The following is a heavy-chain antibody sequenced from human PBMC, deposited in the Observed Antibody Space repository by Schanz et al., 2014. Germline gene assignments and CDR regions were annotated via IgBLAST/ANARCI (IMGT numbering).Heavy chain of an antibody. V-gene: IGHV3-23*04. CDR1: GFTFTTNA. CDR3: ARSEMDRGVIWGY. J-gene: IGHJ4*02. CDR2: ISGNGGST. D-gene: IGHD3-10*01. Sequence: EVQLVESGGGLVQPGGSLRLSCAASGFTFTTNAMSWVRQPPGKGLEWVSAISGNGGSTYFADSVKGRFTISRDNSDNTLFLQMNSLRAEDTAVYYCARSEMDRGVIWGYWGQGTLVTVSS.